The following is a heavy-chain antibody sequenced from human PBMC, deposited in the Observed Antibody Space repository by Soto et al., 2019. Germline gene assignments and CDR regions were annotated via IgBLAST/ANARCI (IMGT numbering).Heavy chain of an antibody. D-gene: IGHD2-2*01. J-gene: IGHJ4*02. V-gene: IGHV3-30-3*01. CDR2: ISFDGNNK. CDR3: GRCTGTSCHLGADF. Sequence: VQLVESGGGLVKPGGSLRLSCAASGFTFSNYALHWVRQAPGRGLEWVALISFDGNNKYYANSVKGRFTISRDNSKNTLYLQMNSLRAEDTSVYYCGRCTGTSCHLGADFWGQGTLVIVSS. CDR1: GFTFSNYA.